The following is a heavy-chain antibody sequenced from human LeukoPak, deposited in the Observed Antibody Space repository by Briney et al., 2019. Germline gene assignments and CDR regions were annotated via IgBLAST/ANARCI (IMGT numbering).Heavy chain of an antibody. Sequence: SETLSLTCAVSGGSISSSNWWSWVRQPPGKGLEWIGEIYHSGSTNYNPSLKSRVTISVDKSKNQFSLKLSSVTAADTAVYYCAKDGPEAAGTWPYLDYWGQGTLVTVSS. CDR3: AKDGPEAAGTWPYLDY. J-gene: IGHJ4*02. D-gene: IGHD6-13*01. CDR2: IYHSGST. V-gene: IGHV4-4*02. CDR1: GGSISSSNW.